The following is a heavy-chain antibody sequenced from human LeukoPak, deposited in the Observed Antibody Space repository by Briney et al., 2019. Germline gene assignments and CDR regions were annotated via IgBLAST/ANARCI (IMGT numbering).Heavy chain of an antibody. J-gene: IGHJ3*02. CDR1: GYSFTGYW. D-gene: IGHD3-22*01. V-gene: IGHV5-51*01. Sequence: KYGESLKISCKGSGYSFTGYWIAWVRQMPGKGLECMGIVYATDSDTRYSPSFHGQVTISADKSLSTAYLQWSSLKASDTAMYYCARRGDDSSGHKGAFDIWGQGTMVTVSS. CDR3: ARRGDDSSGHKGAFDI. CDR2: VYATDSDT.